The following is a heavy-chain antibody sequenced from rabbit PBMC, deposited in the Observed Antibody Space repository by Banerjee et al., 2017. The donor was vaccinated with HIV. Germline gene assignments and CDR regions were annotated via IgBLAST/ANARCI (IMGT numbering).Heavy chain of an antibody. CDR3: ARDFSYAFDL. V-gene: IGHV1S45*01. Sequence: QEQLEESGGGLVKPEGSLTLTCKASGFTLSSYWMSWVRQAPGKGLEWIGTIYNGDGSTDYASWVNGRFTISKTSSTTVTLQMTSLTAADTATYFCARDFSYAFDLWGPGTLVT. CDR1: GFTLSSYW. J-gene: IGHJ4*01. D-gene: IGHD3-3*01. CDR2: IYNGDGST.